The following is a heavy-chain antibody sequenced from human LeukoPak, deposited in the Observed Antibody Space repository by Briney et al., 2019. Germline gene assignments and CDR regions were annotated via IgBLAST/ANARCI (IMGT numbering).Heavy chain of an antibody. CDR1: GFTFSSYA. V-gene: IGHV3-23*01. CDR3: AKFLRAAAAGTYYFDY. Sequence: GGSLRLSCAASGFTFSSYAMSWVRQAPGKGLEWFSAISGSGGSTYYADSVKGRFTISRDNSKNTLYLQMNSLRAEDTAVYYCAKFLRAAAAGTYYFDYWGQGTLVTVSS. CDR2: ISGSGGST. D-gene: IGHD6-13*01. J-gene: IGHJ4*02.